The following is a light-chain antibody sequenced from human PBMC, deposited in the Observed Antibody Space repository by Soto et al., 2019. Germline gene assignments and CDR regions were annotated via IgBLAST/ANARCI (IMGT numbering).Light chain of an antibody. J-gene: IGKJ3*01. CDR1: QSISSY. Sequence: IRMTQSPSSLSASVGDRVTITCRASQSISSYLNWYQQKPGKAPKLLIYAASSLQSGVPSRFSGSASGTDFTLTISSLQPEDFATYYCQQSYSTPPWTFGPGTKVDIK. V-gene: IGKV1-39*01. CDR3: QQSYSTPPWT. CDR2: AAS.